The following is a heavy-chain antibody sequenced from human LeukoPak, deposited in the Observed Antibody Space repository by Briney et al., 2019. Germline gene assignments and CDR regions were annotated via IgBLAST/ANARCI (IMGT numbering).Heavy chain of an antibody. J-gene: IGHJ4*02. Sequence: SQTLSLTCTVSGGAISSGSYYWRWIRQPAGKGLEWIGRIYTSGSTNYNPSLKSRVTISVDTSKNQFSLKLSSVTAADTAVYYCARDSYDFWSGYYSDYWGQGTLVTVSS. CDR2: IYTSGST. CDR3: ARDSYDFWSGYYSDY. CDR1: GGAISSGSYY. D-gene: IGHD3-3*01. V-gene: IGHV4-61*02.